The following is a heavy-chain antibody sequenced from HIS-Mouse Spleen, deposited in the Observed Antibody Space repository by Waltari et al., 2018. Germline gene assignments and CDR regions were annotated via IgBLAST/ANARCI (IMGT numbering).Heavy chain of an antibody. D-gene: IGHD4-4*01. CDR2: ISYDGSNK. J-gene: IGHJ3*02. Sequence: QVQLVESGGGVVQPGRSLRLSCAASGFTFSSYAMHWVRQAPGKGLEWVAVISYDGSNKYYADSVKGRFTISRDNSKNTRYLQMNSLRAEDTAVYYCASRHYYSYDAFDIWGQGTMVTVSS. CDR3: ASRHYYSYDAFDI. V-gene: IGHV3-30*04. CDR1: GFTFSSYA.